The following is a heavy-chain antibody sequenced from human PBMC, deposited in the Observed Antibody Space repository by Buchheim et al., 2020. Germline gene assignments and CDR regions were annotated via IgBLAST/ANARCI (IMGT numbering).Heavy chain of an antibody. CDR3: ARGGPLVRYHDYMDV. D-gene: IGHD2-8*01. CDR1: GGSISSSKW. V-gene: IGHV4-4*02. Sequence: QVQLQESGPGLVKPSGTLSLTCAVSGGSISSSKWWNWVRQPPGKGLEWIGEIYHTGTTNYNPSLKSRVTISVDESKNQFSLELRSVTAADTAVYYCARGGPLVRYHDYMDVWGKGTT. CDR2: IYHTGTT. J-gene: IGHJ6*03.